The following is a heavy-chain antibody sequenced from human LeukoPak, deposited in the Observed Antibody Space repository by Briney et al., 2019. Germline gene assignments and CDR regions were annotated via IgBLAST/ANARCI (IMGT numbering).Heavy chain of an antibody. CDR2: IDYSGNT. Sequence: SETLSLTCTVSGGSISSSYWSWIRQPPGKGLEWIGYIDYSGNTNYNPSLKSRVTKSVERSKNQFSLKLSSVTAADTAVYYCARATSYGDYVDYWGQGTLVTVSS. CDR3: ARATSYGDYVDY. J-gene: IGHJ4*02. V-gene: IGHV4-59*08. D-gene: IGHD4-17*01. CDR1: GGSISSSY.